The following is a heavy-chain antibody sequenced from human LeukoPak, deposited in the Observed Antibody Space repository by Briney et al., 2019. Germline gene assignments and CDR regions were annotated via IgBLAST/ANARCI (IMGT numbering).Heavy chain of an antibody. V-gene: IGHV1-46*01. J-gene: IGHJ3*02. CDR3: ARTVNNGFDI. CDR1: GYIFTSYY. Sequence: GASVKVSCKASGYIFTSYYMHWVRQAPGQGLERMGTINPSAGSTSYAQNFQGRVTMTRDTSTSTVYMELSRLRSEDTAVYYCARTVNNGFDIWGQGTMVTVSS. D-gene: IGHD4-17*01. CDR2: INPSAGST.